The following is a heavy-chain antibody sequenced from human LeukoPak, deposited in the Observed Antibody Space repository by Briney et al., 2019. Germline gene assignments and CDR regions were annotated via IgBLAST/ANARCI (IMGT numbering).Heavy chain of an antibody. V-gene: IGHV1-69*02. J-gene: IGHJ6*02. D-gene: IGHD2-15*01. CDR2: IIPILGIA. CDR1: GGTFSSYT. Sequence: GASVKVSCKASGGTFSSYTISWVRQAPGQGLEWMGRIIPILGIANYAQEFQGRVTITADKSTSTAYMELSSLRSEDTAVYYCATRYCSGGSCPNRPYYYGMDVWGQGTTVTVSS. CDR3: ATRYCSGGSCPNRPYYYGMDV.